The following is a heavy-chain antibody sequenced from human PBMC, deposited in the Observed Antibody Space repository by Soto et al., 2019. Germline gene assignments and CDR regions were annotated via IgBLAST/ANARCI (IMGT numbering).Heavy chain of an antibody. CDR3: ARIRGWGWLGPDDY. J-gene: IGHJ4*02. D-gene: IGHD3-10*01. Sequence: QVTLKQSGPVLVKPTETLTLTCTVSGFSLSNARMSVSWIRQPPGKALEWLAHILSNDAKSYSASLKSRLTISKDTSKRQVVLTMTNMDPVDTATYYCARIRGWGWLGPDDYWGQGTLVTVSS. CDR1: GFSLSNARMS. CDR2: ILSNDAK. V-gene: IGHV2-26*01.